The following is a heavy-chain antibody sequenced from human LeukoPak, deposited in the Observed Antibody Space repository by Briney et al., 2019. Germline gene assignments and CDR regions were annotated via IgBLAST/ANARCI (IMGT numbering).Heavy chain of an antibody. CDR2: IYYSGST. V-gene: IGHV4-39*02. J-gene: IGHJ5*02. D-gene: IGHD3-10*01. Sequence: SETLSLTCTVSGGSISGSSYYWGWIRQPPGTGLEWIGSIYYSGSTYYNPSLKSRVTISVDTSKNQFSLKLSSVTAADTAVYYCAREPGTQKNNWFDPWGQGTLVTVSS. CDR3: AREPGTQKNNWFDP. CDR1: GGSISGSSYY.